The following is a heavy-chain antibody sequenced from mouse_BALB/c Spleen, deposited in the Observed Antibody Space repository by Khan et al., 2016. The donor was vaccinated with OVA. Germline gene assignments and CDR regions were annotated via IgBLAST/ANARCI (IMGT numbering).Heavy chain of an antibody. V-gene: IGHV9-1*02. D-gene: IGHD2-4*01. CDR3: ERSRECDFGEFAY. Sequence: QIQLVQSGPELKKPGETVKISCKASGYTFTNYGMNWVKQAPRKGLKWMGWINTYTGEPTYADDFKGRFAFSLETSASTAYLQINNLKNEDMATYVYERSRECDFGEFAYWGQGTLVTVSA. CDR1: GYTFTNYG. J-gene: IGHJ3*01. CDR2: INTYTGEP.